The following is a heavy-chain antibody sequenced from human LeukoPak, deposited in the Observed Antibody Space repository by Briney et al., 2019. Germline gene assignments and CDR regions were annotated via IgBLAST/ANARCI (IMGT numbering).Heavy chain of an antibody. Sequence: GGSLRLSCAASGFTFDDYAMHWVRQSPGKGLEWVSGISWNSGSIDYADSVKGRFTISRDNAKNSLYLQMNSLRAEDTAVYYCVTRGWADYYYYMDVWGKGTTVTVSS. CDR2: ISWNSGSI. J-gene: IGHJ6*03. D-gene: IGHD6-19*01. CDR1: GFTFDDYA. V-gene: IGHV3-9*01. CDR3: VTRGWADYYYYMDV.